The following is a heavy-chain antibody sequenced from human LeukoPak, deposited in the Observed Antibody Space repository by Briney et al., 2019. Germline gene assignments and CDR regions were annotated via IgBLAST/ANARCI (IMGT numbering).Heavy chain of an antibody. J-gene: IGHJ4*02. D-gene: IGHD6-13*01. CDR3: ARWVRIAAVCFDY. Sequence: PSETLSLTCTVSGGSISSRNYYWGWIRQPPGTGLEWIGSIYYSGSTYYNPSLKSRVTISVDTSKNQFSLKLSSVTAADTAVYYCARWVRIAAVCFDYWGQGTLVTVSS. CDR1: GGSISSRNYY. V-gene: IGHV4-39*01. CDR2: IYYSGST.